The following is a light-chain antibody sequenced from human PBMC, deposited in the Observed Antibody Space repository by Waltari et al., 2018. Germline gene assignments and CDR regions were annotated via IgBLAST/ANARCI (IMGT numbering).Light chain of an antibody. Sequence: QSVLSQPPSASGTPGQRVTISCSGSNYNIGNNFVYWYHQLPGTAPKPLIYGNKRRPSGDPDRVSGSKSGTSASLAISGLRSEDEADYYCASWDGSLGGVIFGGGTKLTVL. CDR1: NYNIGNNF. CDR3: ASWDGSLGGVI. CDR2: GNK. V-gene: IGLV1-47*01. J-gene: IGLJ2*01.